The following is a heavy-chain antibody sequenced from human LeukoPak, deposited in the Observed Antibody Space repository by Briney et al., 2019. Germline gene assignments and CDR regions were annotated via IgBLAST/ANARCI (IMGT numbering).Heavy chain of an antibody. D-gene: IGHD2-21*02. CDR1: GFTFSSYA. CDR2: ISYDGSNK. Sequence: PGRSLRVSCAASGFTFSSYAMHGVRQAPGKGVEWVAVISYDGSNKYYADSVKGRFTISRDNSKNTLYLQMNSLRAADTAVYYCARGENIVVVTAILYFQHWGQGTLVTVSS. CDR3: ARGENIVVVTAILYFQH. V-gene: IGHV3-30*04. J-gene: IGHJ1*01.